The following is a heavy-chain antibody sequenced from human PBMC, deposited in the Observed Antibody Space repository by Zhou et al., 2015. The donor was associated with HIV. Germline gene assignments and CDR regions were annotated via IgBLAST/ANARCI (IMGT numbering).Heavy chain of an antibody. J-gene: IGHJ4*02. V-gene: IGHV1-18*01. CDR2: ISVYNGNT. D-gene: IGHD4-23*01. Sequence: QVQLVQSGAEVKKPGASVKVSCKASGYIFTSYGITWVRQAPGHGLEWMGWISVYNGNTNYAQKFQGRVTMTTATSTNTAYMELRSLRSDDTAVYYCARDSVATRSADPYYFDSWGQGTLVTVSS. CDR1: GYIFTSYG. CDR3: ARDSVATRSADPYYFDS.